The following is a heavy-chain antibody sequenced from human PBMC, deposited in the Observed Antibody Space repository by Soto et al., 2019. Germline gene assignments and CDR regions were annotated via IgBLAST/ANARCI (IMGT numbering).Heavy chain of an antibody. V-gene: IGHV1-2*02. CDR3: ARERYQVRSDGMDV. J-gene: IGHJ6*02. Sequence: ASVKVSCKASGFSLTGYYFHWIRAAPGQGLEWLGWINPNTGGTTYAQKFQGRVTLTWDTSINTAYMELSSLRPDDTAMYYCARERYQVRSDGMDVWGQGTSVTVSS. CDR1: GFSLTGYY. D-gene: IGHD3-3*01. CDR2: INPNTGGT.